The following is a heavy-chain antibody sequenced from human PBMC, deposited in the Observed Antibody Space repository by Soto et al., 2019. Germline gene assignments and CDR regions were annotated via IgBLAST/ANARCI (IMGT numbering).Heavy chain of an antibody. V-gene: IGHV3-23*01. D-gene: IGHD4-17*01. J-gene: IGHJ5*01. CDR1: GFTFRNHG. CDR2: ISTNGDTA. CDR3: AKDLSRWPHYAFDS. Sequence: GGPLILSCAAAGFTFRNHGMSWVRQAQGKGLEWVSGISTNGDTANYADSVKGRFTISRDNSKNALYMQMNGLRPEDTAVYYCAKDLSRWPHYAFDSWGQGTLVTVSS.